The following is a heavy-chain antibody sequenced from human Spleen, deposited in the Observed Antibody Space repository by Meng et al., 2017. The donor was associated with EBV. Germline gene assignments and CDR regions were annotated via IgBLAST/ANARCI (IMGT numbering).Heavy chain of an antibody. D-gene: IGHD1-26*01. CDR3: ARGALGRYYDN. CDR2: ISYSGST. CDR1: GGSISSGGYY. V-gene: IGHV4-31*11. J-gene: IGHJ4*02. Sequence: QVQLQESGPGLVKPSPXLSLPCAVSGGSISSGGYYWSWIRQPPGKGLEWIGYISYSGSTKYNPSLKSRVTISGDSSKNQFSLKVASVTAADTAVYYCARGALGRYYDNWGQGTLVTVSS.